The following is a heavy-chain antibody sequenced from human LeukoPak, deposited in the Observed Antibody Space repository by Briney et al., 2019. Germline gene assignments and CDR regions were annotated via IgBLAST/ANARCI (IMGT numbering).Heavy chain of an antibody. J-gene: IGHJ4*02. CDR3: AREIVSSASFDY. V-gene: IGHV3-21*01. CDR1: GFTFSSYS. CDR2: ISSASGYI. D-gene: IGHD3-22*01. Sequence: KPGGSLRLSCAASGFTFSSYSMNWVRQAPGKGLEWVSPISSASGYIYYADSLKGRFTISRDNSKNSLYLQMNSLRAEDTAVYYCAREIVSSASFDYWGQGTLVTVSS.